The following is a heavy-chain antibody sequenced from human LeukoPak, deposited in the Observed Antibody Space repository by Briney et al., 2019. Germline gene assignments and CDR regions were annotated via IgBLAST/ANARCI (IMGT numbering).Heavy chain of an antibody. V-gene: IGHV1-69*05. CDR3: VFYDTDYFDY. Sequence: SVKVSCKASGGTFSSYAISWVRQAPGQGLEWMGGIIPIFGTANYAQKFRGRVTITTDESTSTAYMELSSLRSEDTAVYYCVFYDTDYFDYWGQGALVTVSS. CDR2: IIPIFGTA. J-gene: IGHJ4*02. D-gene: IGHD5/OR15-5a*01. CDR1: GGTFSSYA.